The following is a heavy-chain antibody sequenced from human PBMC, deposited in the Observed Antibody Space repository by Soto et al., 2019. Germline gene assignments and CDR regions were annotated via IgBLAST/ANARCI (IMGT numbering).Heavy chain of an antibody. D-gene: IGHD4-17*01. J-gene: IGHJ4*02. CDR1: GFTFRSHA. CDR3: ARERGLDYGDFPDY. CDR2: MSFDGSNK. Sequence: QVQLVESGGGVVQPGRSLRLSCAASGFTFRSHAMHWVRQAPGKGLEWVAVMSFDGSNKYYADSVKGRFTISRDNSKNTLYLQMNSLRVEDTAVYYCARERGLDYGDFPDYWGQGTLVTVSS. V-gene: IGHV3-30-3*01.